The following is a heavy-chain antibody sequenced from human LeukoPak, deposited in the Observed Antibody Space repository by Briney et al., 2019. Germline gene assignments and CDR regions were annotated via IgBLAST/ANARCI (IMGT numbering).Heavy chain of an antibody. J-gene: IGHJ4*02. CDR3: ARDRVGSGWPRPYYFEV. V-gene: IGHV1-2*02. CDR1: GYTLTGYY. CDR2: INPNTGAT. D-gene: IGHD6-19*01. Sequence: ASVKVSCKASGYTLTGYYLHWVRQAPGQGLEWMGWINPNTGATHSAQKFQGRITMTRDSSISTAYMDLSRLRSDDTAVYYCARDRVGSGWPRPYYFEVWGQGTLVAVSS.